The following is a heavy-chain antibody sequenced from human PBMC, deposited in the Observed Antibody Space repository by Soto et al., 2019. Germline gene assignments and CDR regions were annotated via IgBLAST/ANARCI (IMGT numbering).Heavy chain of an antibody. D-gene: IGHD3-3*01. CDR1: GFTFSSYG. V-gene: IGHV3-33*01. J-gene: IGHJ4*02. CDR2: IWYDGSNK. CDR3: ARVSRSGYYPKY. Sequence: QVQLVESGGGVVQPGRSLRLSCAASGFTFSSYGMHWVRQAPGKGLEWVAVIWYDGSNKYYADSVKGRFTISRDNSKNTLYLQMNSLRDEDTAVYYCARVSRSGYYPKYWGQGTLVTVSS.